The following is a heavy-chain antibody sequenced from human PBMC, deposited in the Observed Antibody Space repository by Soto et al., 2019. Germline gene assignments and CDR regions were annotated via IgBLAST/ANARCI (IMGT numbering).Heavy chain of an antibody. D-gene: IGHD5-18*01. CDR2: LNSANSKS. J-gene: IGHJ4*02. V-gene: IGHV1-3*01. CDR1: GYGFTSNT. CDR3: ARDPPRRYNSGQGLDY. Sequence: GASVKGSCKTSGYGFTSNTMHWVRQAPGQSLELMGWLNSANSKSEYSQRFQGRVTITADESTSTAYMELRSLRSDDTAVYYCARDPPRRYNSGQGLDYWGQGTLVTVSS.